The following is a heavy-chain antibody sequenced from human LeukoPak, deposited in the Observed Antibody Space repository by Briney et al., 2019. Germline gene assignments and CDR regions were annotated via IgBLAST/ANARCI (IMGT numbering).Heavy chain of an antibody. CDR1: GFTFSSYD. J-gene: IGHJ5*02. CDR3: ARVAGWHWFDP. Sequence: GGALRLSCAASGFTFSSYDMTWARQAPGRGLEWVSSIRPSGDNTYYGDSVKGRFTISRDNSKNTVYLQMNNMRVDDTAVYYCARVAGWHWFDPWGQGTLVTVSS. D-gene: IGHD6-19*01. V-gene: IGHV3-23*01. CDR2: IRPSGDNT.